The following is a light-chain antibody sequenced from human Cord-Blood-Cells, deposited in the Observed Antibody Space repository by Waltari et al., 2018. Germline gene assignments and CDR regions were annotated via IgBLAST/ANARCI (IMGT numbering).Light chain of an antibody. CDR2: GAS. V-gene: IGKV3-20*01. CDR1: QSVSRSY. CDR3: QQYGSSPGT. J-gene: IGKJ1*01. Sequence: EIVLTQSPGTLSLSPGESATLSCRASQSVSRSYLAWYQQKPGQAPMLLIYGASSRATGIPDRFSGSGSGTDFTLTISRLEPEDFAVYYCQQYGSSPGTFGQGTKVEIK.